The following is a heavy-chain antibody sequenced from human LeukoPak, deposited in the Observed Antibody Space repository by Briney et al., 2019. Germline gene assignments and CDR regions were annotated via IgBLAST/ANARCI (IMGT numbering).Heavy chain of an antibody. V-gene: IGHV1-69*06. D-gene: IGHD3-22*01. J-gene: IGHJ3*02. Sequence: ASEKVSCKGSVGTFSSYTICWVRHGPGEGLECGGGIITIFGTANNAQKFHGRVSITADKSTSTAYTELRSLRSEDTAVYYSARDGVKDGYDSSGSEACDIWGQGTMVTVFS. CDR1: VGTFSSYT. CDR2: IITIFGTA. CDR3: ARDGVKDGYDSSGSEACDI.